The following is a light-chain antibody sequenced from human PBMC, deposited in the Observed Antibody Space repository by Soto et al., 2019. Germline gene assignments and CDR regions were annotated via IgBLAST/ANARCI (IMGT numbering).Light chain of an antibody. CDR2: ASY. Sequence: DIQITQSPSSLSASVGDRVTITCRASQSISSHLNWYQHKPGRPPRLLIFASYSLEGGVRSRFSGSGSVTYFTLTIDSLQPEDVATYYCQHSYITPRYTFGQGTKVEI. V-gene: IGKV1-39*01. CDR3: QHSYITPRYT. CDR1: QSISSH. J-gene: IGKJ2*01.